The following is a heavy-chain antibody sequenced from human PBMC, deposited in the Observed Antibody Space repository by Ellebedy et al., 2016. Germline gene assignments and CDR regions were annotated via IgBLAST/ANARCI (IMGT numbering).Heavy chain of an antibody. CDR1: GFTFSSYG. V-gene: IGHV3-30*18. D-gene: IGHD1-7*01. Sequence: GESLKISCAASGFTFSSYGMHWVRQAPGKGLEWVAVISYDGSNKYYADSVKGRFTISRDNSKNTLYLQMNSLRAEDTAVYYCAKDVAIWNYQGMDVWGQGTTVTVSS. J-gene: IGHJ6*02. CDR3: AKDVAIWNYQGMDV. CDR2: ISYDGSNK.